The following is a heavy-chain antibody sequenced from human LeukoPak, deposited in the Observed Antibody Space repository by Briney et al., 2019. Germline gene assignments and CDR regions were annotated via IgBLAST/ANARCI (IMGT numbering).Heavy chain of an antibody. Sequence: GGSLRLSCAASGFTFSDYYMSWIRQAPGKGLEWVSYISSSSSYTNYADSVKGRFTISRDNAKNSLYLQMNSLRAEDPAVYYCARGGYFDHFDYWGQGTLVTVSS. D-gene: IGHD3-9*01. CDR2: ISSSSSYT. J-gene: IGHJ4*02. CDR3: ARGGYFDHFDY. CDR1: GFTFSDYY. V-gene: IGHV3-11*03.